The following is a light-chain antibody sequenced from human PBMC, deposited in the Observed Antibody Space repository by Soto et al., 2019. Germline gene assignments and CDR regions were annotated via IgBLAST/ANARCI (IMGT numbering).Light chain of an antibody. J-gene: IGKJ4*01. CDR2: KAS. Sequence: DIHMSQSPSTLSASVGDSVTITCRASQTISTWLAWYQQKPGKAPNLLIYKASSLEGGVPSRFSGSGSGTEFTLSISCLKSDDSAIYYCQQYSTYHLTFGGGTKVEIK. CDR3: QQYSTYHLT. CDR1: QTISTW. V-gene: IGKV1-5*03.